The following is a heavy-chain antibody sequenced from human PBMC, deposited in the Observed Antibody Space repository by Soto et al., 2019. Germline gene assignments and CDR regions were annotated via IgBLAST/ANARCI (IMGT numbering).Heavy chain of an antibody. CDR1: GGSISSYY. CDR3: ARSGGGYSYAYNWFDP. V-gene: IGHV4-4*07. Sequence: PSETLSLTCTVSGGSISSYYWSWIRQPAGKGLEWIGRIYTSGSTNYNPSLKSRVTMSVDTSKNQFSLKLSSVTAADTAVYYCARSGGGYSYAYNWFDPWGQGTLVTVSS. J-gene: IGHJ5*02. D-gene: IGHD5-18*01. CDR2: IYTSGST.